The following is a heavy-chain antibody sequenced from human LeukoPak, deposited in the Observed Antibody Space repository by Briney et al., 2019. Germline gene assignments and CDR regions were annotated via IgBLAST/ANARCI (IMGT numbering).Heavy chain of an antibody. J-gene: IGHJ4*02. CDR2: INPYNGNT. CDR3: AGDPSGYPYFFDF. Sequence: GASVKVSCKPSGYTFTSYGISWVRQAPGQGLEWMAWINPYNGNTNYAQKLRGRVTMTTDTSTGTAYMELRSLTSDDTAVYYCAGDPSGYPYFFDFWGQGTLVTVSS. CDR1: GYTFTSYG. D-gene: IGHD3-3*01. V-gene: IGHV1-18*01.